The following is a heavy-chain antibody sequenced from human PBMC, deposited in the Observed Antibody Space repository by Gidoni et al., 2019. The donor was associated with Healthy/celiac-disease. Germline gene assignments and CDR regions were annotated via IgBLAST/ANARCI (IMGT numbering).Heavy chain of an antibody. Sequence: QVQLQQWGAGLLKPSETLSLTCAVYGGSFSGYYWSWLRQPPGKGLEWIGEINHSGSTNYNPSLKSRVTISVDTFKNQFSLKLSSVTAADTAVYYCARGAPLGYSYGPYYFDYWGQGTLVTVSS. D-gene: IGHD5-18*01. V-gene: IGHV4-34*01. CDR2: INHSGST. CDR3: ARGAPLGYSYGPYYFDY. CDR1: GGSFSGYY. J-gene: IGHJ4*02.